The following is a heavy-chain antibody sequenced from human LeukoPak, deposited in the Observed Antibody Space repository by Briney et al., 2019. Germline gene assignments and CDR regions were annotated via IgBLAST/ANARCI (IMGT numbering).Heavy chain of an antibody. CDR2: ISSTSAYI. V-gene: IGHV3-21*01. CDR1: GFALKSYS. CDR3: ARVAVSGPTGWFDS. Sequence: PGGSLRLSCAGSGFALKSYSLSWVRQAPGKGLEWVSSISSTSAYIYYADSVKGRFTISRDNVDNVVYLQMNSLGAEDTAVYYCARVAVSGPTGWFDSWGQGTLVIVSS. J-gene: IGHJ5*01. D-gene: IGHD2-8*02.